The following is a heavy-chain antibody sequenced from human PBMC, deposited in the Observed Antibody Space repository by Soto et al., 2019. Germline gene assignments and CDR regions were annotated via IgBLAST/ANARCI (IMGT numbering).Heavy chain of an antibody. D-gene: IGHD1-26*01. CDR2: IKGDGSEK. J-gene: IGHJ4*02. CDR1: GFTFSNYW. V-gene: IGHV3-7*01. CDR3: ARDSRRVGATSDLDY. Sequence: EVQLVESGGGLFKPGGSLRLSCAASGFTFSNYWRSWVGQAPGKGLEWVANIKGDGSEKYYVDSMKGRFTISRDNAENSLYLQLNSLRVEDTALYYCARDSRRVGATSDLDYWGQGTLVTVSS.